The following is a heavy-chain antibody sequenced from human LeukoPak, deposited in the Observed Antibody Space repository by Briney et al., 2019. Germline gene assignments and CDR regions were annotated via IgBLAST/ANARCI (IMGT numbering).Heavy chain of an antibody. D-gene: IGHD4-17*01. CDR2: ICYSGST. J-gene: IGHJ4*02. CDR1: GGSISSSSYY. CDR3: AGSDGDYGDFDY. V-gene: IGHV4-39*07. Sequence: SETLSLTCTVSGGSISSSSYYWGWIRQPPGKGLEWIGSICYSGSTYYNPSLKSRVTISVDTSKNQFSLKLSSVTAADTAVYYCAGSDGDYGDFDYWGQGTLVTVSS.